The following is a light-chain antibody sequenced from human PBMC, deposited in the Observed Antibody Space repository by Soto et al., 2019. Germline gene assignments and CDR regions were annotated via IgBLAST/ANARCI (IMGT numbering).Light chain of an antibody. CDR1: QGIKSY. CDR3: QQSYSTPPLT. Sequence: DIETTQSPSSLSASVGDTVTITCRASQGIKSYLNWYQQKPGKAPKLLIYGASSLQSGVPSRFSGSGSGTDFTHTISSLQPEDYATYYCQQSYSTPPLTFGGGTKVEIK. J-gene: IGKJ4*01. CDR2: GAS. V-gene: IGKV1-39*01.